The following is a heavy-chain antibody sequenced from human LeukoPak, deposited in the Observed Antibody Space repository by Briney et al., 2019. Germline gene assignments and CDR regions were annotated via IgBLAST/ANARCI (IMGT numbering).Heavy chain of an antibody. CDR3: ARANPVYGDFDY. D-gene: IGHD4-17*01. Sequence: GGSLRLSCTLSGLTVNDNYMSWVRQAPGKGLEWVSLIFPDGQTYYSDFVQGRFSISRDMSRNTLFLDMSSLRAEDTAVFFCARANPVYGDFDYWGQGTLVTVSS. CDR2: IFPDGQT. V-gene: IGHV3-53*01. J-gene: IGHJ4*02. CDR1: GLTVNDNY.